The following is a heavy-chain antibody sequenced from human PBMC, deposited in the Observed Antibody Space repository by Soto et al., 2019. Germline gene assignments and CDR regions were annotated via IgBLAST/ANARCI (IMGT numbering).Heavy chain of an antibody. D-gene: IGHD3-22*01. J-gene: IGHJ6*02. V-gene: IGHV3-9*01. CDR3: AKGRSSMIVVVREW. CDR2: ITCNSGHI. CDR1: GFNFHDSA. Sequence: SLRLSCVASGFNFHDSAMNWVRQVPGKGLEWVSGITCNSGHILYAESVKGRFTISRDNAKKSLYLELNSLRPEDTALYYCAKGRSSMIVVVREWWGQGSAVIV.